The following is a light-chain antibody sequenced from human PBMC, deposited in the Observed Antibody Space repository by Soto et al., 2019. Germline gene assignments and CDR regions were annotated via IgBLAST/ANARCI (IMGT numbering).Light chain of an antibody. V-gene: IGLV3-21*04. CDR3: HVWDIGSDHQV. Sequence: SYELTQPPSVSVAPGKTARITWGGNNIGTRSVHWYQQTPGQAPVVVIYSDNDLPSGIPERFSGSNSGNTATLTISSVEAGDEAYNYCHVWDIGSDHQVFGGGTQLPVL. CDR1: NIGTRS. CDR2: SDN. J-gene: IGLJ2*01.